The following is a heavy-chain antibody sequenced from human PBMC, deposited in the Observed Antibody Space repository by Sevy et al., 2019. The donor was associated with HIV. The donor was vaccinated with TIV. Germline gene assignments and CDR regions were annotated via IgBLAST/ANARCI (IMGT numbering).Heavy chain of an antibody. CDR2: IHYTGDT. D-gene: IGHD5-12*01. CDR1: GGSLTSDDSY. V-gene: IGHV4-30-4*01. CDR3: SNKRGDSHGPFDY. Sequence: SETLSLTCTVSGGSLTSDDSYWSWIRQPPGKGLEWLGYIHYTGDTYYNPFLKSRIAMSVDTSEVQFSLRLSFLTAADKAFYYCSNKRGDSHGPFDYWGQGILVTVSS. J-gene: IGHJ4*02.